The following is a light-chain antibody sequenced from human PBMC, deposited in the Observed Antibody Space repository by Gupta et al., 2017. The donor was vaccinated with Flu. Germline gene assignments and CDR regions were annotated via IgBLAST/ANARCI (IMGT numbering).Light chain of an antibody. J-gene: IGKJ1*01. V-gene: IGKV3-15*01. CDR1: QSVNNN. CDR3: QQYYNCPPWT. Sequence: EIVMTQSPATLSVSPGEKVTLSCRASQSVNNNLAWYQQKPGQAPRLLIYFASTRAPGVPARFSGSGSGTEFTLTISSLESEDFAVYYCQQYYNCPPWTFGQGTKVEVK. CDR2: FAS.